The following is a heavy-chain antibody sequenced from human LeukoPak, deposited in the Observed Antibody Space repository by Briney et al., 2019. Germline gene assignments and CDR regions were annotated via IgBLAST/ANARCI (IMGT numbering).Heavy chain of an antibody. CDR1: GGSFSGYY. CDR2: INHSGST. J-gene: IGHJ4*02. V-gene: IGHV4-34*01. CDR3: ARGRYSYLYYFDY. D-gene: IGHD5-18*01. Sequence: PSETLSLTCAVYGGSFSGYYWSWIRQPPGKGLEWIGEINHSGSTNYNPSLKSRVTISVDTSKNQFSLKLSSVTAADTAVYYCARGRYSYLYYFDYWGQGTLVTVSS.